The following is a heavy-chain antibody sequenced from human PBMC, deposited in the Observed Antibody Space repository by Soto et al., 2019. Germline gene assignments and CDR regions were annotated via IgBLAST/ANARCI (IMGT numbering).Heavy chain of an antibody. Sequence: PGGSLRLSCAASGFTFSSYAMSWARQAPGKGLEWVALISHDGSNKYYADSVKGRFTMSRDNFKNTLYLQMNSLRAEDTAVYYCAKERYGQLWLEDYGMDVWGQGTTVTVSS. V-gene: IGHV3-30*18. D-gene: IGHD5-18*01. CDR2: ISHDGSNK. CDR1: GFTFSSYA. J-gene: IGHJ6*02. CDR3: AKERYGQLWLEDYGMDV.